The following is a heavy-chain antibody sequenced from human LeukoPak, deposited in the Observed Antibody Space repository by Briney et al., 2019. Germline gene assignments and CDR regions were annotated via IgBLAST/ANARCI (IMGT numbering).Heavy chain of an antibody. CDR3: AKDRSIAAAGTIDY. CDR2: IRYDGSNK. Sequence: GGSLRLSCAASGFPFSSYGMHWVRQSPGKGLEWVAFIRYDGSNKYYADSVKGRFTISRDNSKNTLYLQMNSLRAEDTAVYYCAKDRSIAAAGTIDYWGQGTLVTVSS. D-gene: IGHD6-13*01. CDR1: GFPFSSYG. V-gene: IGHV3-30*02. J-gene: IGHJ4*02.